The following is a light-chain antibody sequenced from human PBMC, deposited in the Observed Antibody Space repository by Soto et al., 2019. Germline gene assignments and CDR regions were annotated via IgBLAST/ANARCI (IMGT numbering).Light chain of an antibody. Sequence: EIVLTQSPGTLSLSPWERATLSCRVSQSVSSSYLAWYQQKPGQAPRLLIYGASSRATGIPDRFSGSGSGTDFTLTISRLEPEDFAVYYCHQYGSSPPTFGQGTKVDIK. CDR3: HQYGSSPPT. J-gene: IGKJ1*01. CDR2: GAS. CDR1: QSVSSSY. V-gene: IGKV3-20*01.